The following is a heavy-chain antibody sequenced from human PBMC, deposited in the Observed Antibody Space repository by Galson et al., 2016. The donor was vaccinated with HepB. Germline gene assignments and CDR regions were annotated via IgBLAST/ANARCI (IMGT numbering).Heavy chain of an antibody. CDR1: GFTFSNYA. CDR3: ARDSDTSGLHWYFDL. D-gene: IGHD3-22*01. Sequence: SLRLSCAASGFTFSNYAMSWVRQAPGKGLEWVSSISGSGGSTYYADSVKGRFTISRDNSKNTLYLQMNSLGAEDTALYYCARDSDTSGLHWYFDLWGRGTLVTVSS. J-gene: IGHJ2*01. CDR2: ISGSGGST. V-gene: IGHV3-23*01.